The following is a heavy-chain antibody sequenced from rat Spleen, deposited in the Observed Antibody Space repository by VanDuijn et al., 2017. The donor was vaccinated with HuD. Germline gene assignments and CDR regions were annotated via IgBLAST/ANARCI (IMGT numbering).Heavy chain of an antibody. D-gene: IGHD1-12*02. V-gene: IGHV5-25*01. J-gene: IGHJ2*01. CDR1: GFTFSNYY. CDR3: AKSRFYYYDGGYYCFNY. Sequence: EVHLVESGGGLVQPGRSMKLSCAASGFTFSNYYMAWVRQAPTKGLQWVASIGPSGDSTYYRDSVKGRFTVSRDNAKGTLFLQMDSLRSEDTATYYCAKSRFYYYDGGYYCFNYWGQGVMVTVSS. CDR2: IGPSGDST.